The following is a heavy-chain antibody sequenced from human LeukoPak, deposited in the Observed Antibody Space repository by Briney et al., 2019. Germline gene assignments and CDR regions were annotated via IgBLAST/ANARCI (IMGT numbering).Heavy chain of an antibody. D-gene: IGHD6-13*01. V-gene: IGHV3-74*01. Sequence: GGSLRLSCAAFEFTFSIYWMHWVRQAPGKGLVWVSRINGDGIITNYADSVKGRFTISRDNVKNTLYLQMNSLGAEDTAVYYCARSPDLSSWFYYYYGMVVWGQGTTVTVSS. CDR3: ARSPDLSSWFYYYYGMVV. CDR1: EFTFSIYW. CDR2: INGDGIIT. J-gene: IGHJ6*02.